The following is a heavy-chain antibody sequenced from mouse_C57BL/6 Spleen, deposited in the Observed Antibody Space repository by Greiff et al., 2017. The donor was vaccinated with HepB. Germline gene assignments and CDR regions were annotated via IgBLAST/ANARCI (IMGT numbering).Heavy chain of an antibody. J-gene: IGHJ2*01. CDR2: ISYDGSN. D-gene: IGHD2-1*01. V-gene: IGHV3-6*01. Sequence: EVKLQESGPGLVKPSQSLSLTCSVTGYSITSGYYWNWIRQFPGNKLEWMGYISYDGSNNYNPSLKNRISITRDTSKNQFFLKLNSVTTEDTATYYCAREGNYGCDYWGQGTTLTVSS. CDR3: AREGNYGCDY. CDR1: GYSITSGYY.